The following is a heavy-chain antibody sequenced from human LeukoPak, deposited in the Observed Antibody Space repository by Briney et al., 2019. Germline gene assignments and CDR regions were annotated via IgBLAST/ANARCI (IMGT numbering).Heavy chain of an antibody. CDR1: GGTFSSYA. J-gene: IGHJ6*02. CDR2: IIPIFGTA. CDR3: ARRGGNSANYYYYGMDV. D-gene: IGHD4-23*01. Sequence: GSSVKVSCKASGGTFSSYAISWVRQAPGQGLEWMGGIIPIFGTANYAQKFQGRVTITTDESTSTAYMELSSLRSEDTAVYYCARRGGNSANYYYYGMDVWGQGTTVTVSS. V-gene: IGHV1-69*05.